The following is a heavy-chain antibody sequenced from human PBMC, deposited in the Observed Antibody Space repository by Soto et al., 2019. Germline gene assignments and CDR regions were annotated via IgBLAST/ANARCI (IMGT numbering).Heavy chain of an antibody. CDR3: ACPQSHFGSGPYYLDY. CDR1: GDSITTATY. V-gene: IGHV4-38-2*01. J-gene: IGHJ4*02. D-gene: IGHD3-10*01. CDR2: IYHTGTT. Sequence: SETLSLTCAVSGDSITTATYWGWIRQPPGKGLQWIGSIYHTGTTYYTPSLESRVFISVDSSKNQFSLKLNSVTAADTAVYYCACPQSHFGSGPYYLDYWGQGTLVTVSS.